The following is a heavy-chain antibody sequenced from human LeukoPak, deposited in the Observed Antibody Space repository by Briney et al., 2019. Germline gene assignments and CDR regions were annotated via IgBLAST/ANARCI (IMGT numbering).Heavy chain of an antibody. CDR1: GGSISSYY. CDR2: IYTSGST. D-gene: IGHD3-22*01. V-gene: IGHV4-4*07. CDR3: ARVQYYDSSGYYLFDY. J-gene: IGHJ4*02. Sequence: SETLSLTCTVSGGSISSYYWSWIRQPAGKGLEWIGRIYTSGSTNYNPSLKGRVTMSVDTSKNQFSLKLSSVTAADTAVYYCARVQYYDSSGYYLFDYWGQGTLVTVSS.